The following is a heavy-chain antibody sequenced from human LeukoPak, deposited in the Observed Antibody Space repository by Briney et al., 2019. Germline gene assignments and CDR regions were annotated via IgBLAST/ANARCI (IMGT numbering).Heavy chain of an antibody. V-gene: IGHV1-18*04. Sequence: GASVKVSCKASGYTFTNYVTNWVRQAPGQGLEWVGWISAYNGNTNYTQKFQGRLTITMDTSTSTAYMELRCLRSDDTAVYFCAREHIFERSRVDYWGQGTLVTVSS. CDR1: GYTFTNYV. CDR2: ISAYNGNT. D-gene: IGHD2-21*01. J-gene: IGHJ4*02. CDR3: AREHIFERSRVDY.